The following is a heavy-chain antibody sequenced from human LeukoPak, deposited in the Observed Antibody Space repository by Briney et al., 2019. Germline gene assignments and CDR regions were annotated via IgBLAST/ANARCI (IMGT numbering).Heavy chain of an antibody. CDR1: GFTFSSYE. J-gene: IGHJ6*03. D-gene: IGHD3-10*01. CDR3: ARDMMVRVFVSYMDV. Sequence: GGSLRLSCAASGFTFSSYEMNWVRQAPRKGLEWVSYISSSGSTIYYADSVKGRFTISRENAKNSLYLQMNSLRAEDTAVYYCARDMMVRVFVSYMDVWGKGTTVSVSS. CDR2: ISSSGSTI. V-gene: IGHV3-48*03.